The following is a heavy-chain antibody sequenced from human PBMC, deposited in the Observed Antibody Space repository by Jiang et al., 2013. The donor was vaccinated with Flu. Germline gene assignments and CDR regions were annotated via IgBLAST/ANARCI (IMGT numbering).Heavy chain of an antibody. V-gene: IGHV3-23*01. CDR1: GFIFSGSA. CDR3: AKLRL. CDR2: ISGSSGDS. J-gene: IGHJ4*02. Sequence: EVQLLESGGGLVQPGGSLRLSCAASGFIFSGSAMSWVRQAPGKGLEWVSSISGSSGDSDYADSVKGRFAISRDNSKNTLHLQLSSLRAEDTAVYYCAKLRLWGQGTLVTVSS. D-gene: IGHD3-16*01.